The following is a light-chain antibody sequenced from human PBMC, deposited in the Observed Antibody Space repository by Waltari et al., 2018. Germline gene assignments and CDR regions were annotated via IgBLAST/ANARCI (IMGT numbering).Light chain of an antibody. CDR2: EVS. J-gene: IGLJ2*01. Sequence: QSALTQPPSASGSPGQSVTISCTGTSRDVGYYDYVSWYQQHPGKAPKLMIYEVSKRPSGVPDRFSGSKSANTASLTVSGLQAEDEADYYCSSYAGSNNVVFGGGTKLTVL. CDR1: SRDVGYYDY. V-gene: IGLV2-8*01. CDR3: SSYAGSNNVV.